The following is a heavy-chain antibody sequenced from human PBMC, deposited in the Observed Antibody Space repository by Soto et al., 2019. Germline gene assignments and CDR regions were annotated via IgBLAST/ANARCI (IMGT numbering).Heavy chain of an antibody. CDR2: IYQSGVT. D-gene: IGHD6-19*01. Sequence: SETLSLTCTMSGDSYSISTYSWSWIRQPPGKALQWIGFIYQSGVTSYNPSLASRVSISLGRSNNQCSLKLKSVTAADTAVYFCAGMPYTSGLRFDPWGPGTLVTVSS. V-gene: IGHV4-30-2*01. CDR1: GDSYSISTYS. J-gene: IGHJ5*02. CDR3: AGMPYTSGLRFDP.